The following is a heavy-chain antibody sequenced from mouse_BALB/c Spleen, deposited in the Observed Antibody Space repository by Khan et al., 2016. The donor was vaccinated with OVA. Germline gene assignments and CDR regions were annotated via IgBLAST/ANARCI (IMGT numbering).Heavy chain of an antibody. D-gene: IGHD1-1*01. V-gene: IGHV1S136*01. J-gene: IGHJ3*01. CDR2: INPYNDGS. CDR3: ASDYGRSFWFAY. Sequence: EGQLQESGPELVKPGASVKMSCKASGYTFTNYIIHWVKQQPGQGLEWIGYINPYNDGSKYNEKFKGKATLTSDKSSSTAYMELSGLTSADSAVYYCASDYGRSFWFAYWGQGTLVTVSA. CDR1: GYTFTNYI.